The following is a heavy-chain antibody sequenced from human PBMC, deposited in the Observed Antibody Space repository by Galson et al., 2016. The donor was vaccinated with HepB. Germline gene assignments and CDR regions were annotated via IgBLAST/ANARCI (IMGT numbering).Heavy chain of an antibody. CDR1: GLSIGGNY. CDR3: ARGPNLDS. J-gene: IGHJ4*02. Sequence: SLRLSCAVSGLSIGGNYMSWVRQAPGEGLEWVSLIYTSGDTNHAASVKGRFTISRHISENTLYLQMDSLISEDTAIYYCARGPNLDSLGQGTPVTVSS. CDR2: IYTSGDT. V-gene: IGHV3-53*04. D-gene: IGHD2-8*01.